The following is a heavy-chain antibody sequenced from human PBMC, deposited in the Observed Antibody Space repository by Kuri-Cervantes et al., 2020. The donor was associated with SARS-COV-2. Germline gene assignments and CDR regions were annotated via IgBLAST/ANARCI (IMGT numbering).Heavy chain of an antibody. V-gene: IGHV3-23*01. CDR2: ISGSGGST. CDR3: ARDRRDSSGWANWFDP. CDR1: GYSISSGYY. D-gene: IGHD6-19*01. J-gene: IGHJ5*02. Sequence: ETLSLTCAVSGYSISSGYYWGWIRQPPGKGLEWVSAISGSGGSTYYADSVKGRFTISRDNAKNSLYLQMNSLRAEDTAVYYCARDRRDSSGWANWFDPWGQGTLVTVSS.